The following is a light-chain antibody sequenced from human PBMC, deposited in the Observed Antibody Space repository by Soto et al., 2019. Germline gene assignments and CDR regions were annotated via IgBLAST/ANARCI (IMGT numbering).Light chain of an antibody. CDR3: QQYGSLPIT. CDR1: QRVSSNF. V-gene: IGKV3-20*01. CDR2: SAS. J-gene: IGKJ5*01. Sequence: EIVMTQSPATRSVSPVERATLSFRASQRVSSNFLAWYQQKPGQAPRLLIYSASRRATGIPDRFSGSGSGTDFTLAISRVEPEDFAVYYCQQYGSLPITFGQGTRLEIK.